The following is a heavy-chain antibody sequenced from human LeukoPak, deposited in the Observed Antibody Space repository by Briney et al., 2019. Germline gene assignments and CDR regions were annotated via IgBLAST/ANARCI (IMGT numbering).Heavy chain of an antibody. CDR1: RYTFTNYG. CDR2: INGHQGNT. CDR3: ARSDLATITAGPFEY. Sequence: ASVNVSCKASRYTFTNYGITWVRQAAGQGREWKGWINGHQGNTKYAQNFQGRVTMTIDTSTSTAYMDLRSLRSDDTAIYFCARSDLATITAGPFEYWGQGTLVAVSS. V-gene: IGHV1-18*01. J-gene: IGHJ4*02. D-gene: IGHD5-12*01.